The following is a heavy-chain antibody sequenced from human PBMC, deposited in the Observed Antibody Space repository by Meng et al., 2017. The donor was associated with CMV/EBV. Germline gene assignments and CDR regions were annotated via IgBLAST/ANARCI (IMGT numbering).Heavy chain of an antibody. CDR3: ARTGEYCSSTSCPYYYGMDV. J-gene: IGHJ6*02. V-gene: IGHV3-30*04. CDR2: ISYDGSNK. Sequence: GESLKISCAASGFTFSSYAMHWVRQAPGKGLEWVAVISYDGSNKYYADSVKGRFTISRDNAKNSLYLQMNSLRAEDTAVYYCARTGEYCSSTSCPYYYGMDVWGQGTTVTVSS. CDR1: GFTFSSYA. D-gene: IGHD2-2*01.